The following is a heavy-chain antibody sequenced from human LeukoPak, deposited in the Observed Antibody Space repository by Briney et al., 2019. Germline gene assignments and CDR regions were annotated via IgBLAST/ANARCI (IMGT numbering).Heavy chain of an antibody. Sequence: SQTLSLTCAVYGGSFRGYYWSWIRQPPGKGLEWIGEINHSGSTNYNPSLKSRVTISVDTSKNQFSLKLSSVTAADTAVYYCARGPSGQLAGKYFQHWGQGTLVTVSS. CDR3: ARGPSGQLAGKYFQH. CDR2: INHSGST. CDR1: GGSFRGYY. J-gene: IGHJ1*01. D-gene: IGHD6-6*01. V-gene: IGHV4-34*01.